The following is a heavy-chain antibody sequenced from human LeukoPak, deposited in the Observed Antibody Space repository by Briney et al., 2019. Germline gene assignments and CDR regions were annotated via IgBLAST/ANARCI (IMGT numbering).Heavy chain of an antibody. D-gene: IGHD1-26*01. CDR3: ATADWESFYFDS. CDR1: GGSVSRGGYY. CDR2: TSYSEGA. Sequence: SETLSLTCTVSGGSVSRGGYYWNWIRQHPGKGLEWIGFTSYSEGAYYNPSLMSRITISVDISQNQFSLKMRDVTAADTAVYFCATADWESFYFDSWGQGALVAVSS. V-gene: IGHV4-31*03. J-gene: IGHJ4*02.